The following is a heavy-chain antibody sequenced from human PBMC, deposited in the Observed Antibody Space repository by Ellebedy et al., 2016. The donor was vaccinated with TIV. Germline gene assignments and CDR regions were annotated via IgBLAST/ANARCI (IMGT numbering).Heavy chain of an antibody. Sequence: GYADPVKGRSTISRDNAKNSLYLQMNSLRGEDTALYYCARSYYGSGSPDYWGQGTLVTVSS. J-gene: IGHJ4*02. D-gene: IGHD3-10*01. V-gene: IGHV3-9*01. CDR3: ARSYYGSGSPDY.